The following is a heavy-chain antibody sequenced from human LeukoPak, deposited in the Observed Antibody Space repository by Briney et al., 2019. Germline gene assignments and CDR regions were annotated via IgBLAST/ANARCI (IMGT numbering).Heavy chain of an antibody. V-gene: IGHV1-8*01. CDR3: ARGVAGTFYYYYYYMDV. CDR2: MNPNSGNT. Sequence: ASVKVSCKASGYTFTSYDINWVRQATGQGLERMGWMNPNSGNTGYAQKFQGRVTMTRNTSISTAYMELSSLRSEDTAVYYCARGVAGTFYYYYYYMDVWGKGTTVTISS. CDR1: GYTFTSYD. J-gene: IGHJ6*03. D-gene: IGHD6-19*01.